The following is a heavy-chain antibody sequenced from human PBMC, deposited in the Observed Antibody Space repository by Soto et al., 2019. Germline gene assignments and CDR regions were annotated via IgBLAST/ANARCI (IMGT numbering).Heavy chain of an antibody. CDR3: ARLTSGPVYFDY. Sequence: QVQLQESGPGLVKPSQTLSLTCTVSGGSISSGGYYWSWIRQHPGKGLEWIGYIYYSGSTYYNPSLKSRVTTSLDTSSNQFSLKLSSGTAADTAVYYCARLTSGPVYFDYWGQGTLVTVSS. D-gene: IGHD3-10*01. V-gene: IGHV4-31*03. CDR2: IYYSGST. J-gene: IGHJ4*02. CDR1: GGSISSGGYY.